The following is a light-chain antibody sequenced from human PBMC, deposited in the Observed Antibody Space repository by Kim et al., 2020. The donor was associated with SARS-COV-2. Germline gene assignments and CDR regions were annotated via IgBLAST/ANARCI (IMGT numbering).Light chain of an antibody. CDR2: GAS. CDR3: QQYGRSPPYA. J-gene: IGKJ2*01. CDR1: QTITGNF. Sequence: ENVLTQSPDTLSLSPGERATLSCRASQTITGNFLAWYQQKPGQTPRVLIYGASSRATGIPDRFSGSGSGTDFTLTISRLEPEDFAVYYCQQYGRSPPYAFGQGTKLE. V-gene: IGKV3-20*01.